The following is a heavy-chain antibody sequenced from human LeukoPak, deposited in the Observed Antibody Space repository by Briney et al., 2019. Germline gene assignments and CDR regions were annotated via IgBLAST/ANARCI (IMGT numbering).Heavy chain of an antibody. CDR1: VYTFTGYY. V-gene: IGHV1-2*02. D-gene: IGHD4-17*01. Sequence: ASVKVSCKASVYTFTGYYMHWVRQAPGQGLEWMGWINPNSGATNYAQKFQGRVTMTRDTSISTAYMELSRLRSDDTAVYYCARGSDYGDYGGLAAFDIWGQGTMVTVSS. CDR2: INPNSGAT. CDR3: ARGSDYGDYGGLAAFDI. J-gene: IGHJ3*02.